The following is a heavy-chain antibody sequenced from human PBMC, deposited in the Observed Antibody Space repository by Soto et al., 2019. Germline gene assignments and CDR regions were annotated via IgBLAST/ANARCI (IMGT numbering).Heavy chain of an antibody. J-gene: IGHJ4*02. V-gene: IGHV3-23*01. D-gene: IGHD3-10*01. CDR1: GFTFNNYA. CDR2: ISGGGDTT. Sequence: VQLLESGGGLVQPGGSLSLPCAASGFTFNNYAMTWVRQAPGKGLEWVSDISGGGDTTSYADSVKDRFTVSRDGANKTLYLEMRGLRAEDTALYYCAKGRGGSGSLTPRVDIWGQGTLGSVSA. CDR3: AKGRGGSGSLTPRVDI.